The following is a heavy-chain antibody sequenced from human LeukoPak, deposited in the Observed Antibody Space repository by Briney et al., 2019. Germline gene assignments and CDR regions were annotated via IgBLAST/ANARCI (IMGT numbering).Heavy chain of an antibody. CDR3: ATKTFGATTLATFDY. Sequence: ASVRVSCKASGYTFISYGITWVRQAPGKGLEWMGGFDPEDGETICAQKFQGRVTMTEDTSTDTAYMELSSLRSEDTAVYYCATKTFGATTLATFDYWGQGTLVTVSS. V-gene: IGHV1-24*01. CDR2: FDPEDGET. J-gene: IGHJ4*02. CDR1: GYTFISYG. D-gene: IGHD1-26*01.